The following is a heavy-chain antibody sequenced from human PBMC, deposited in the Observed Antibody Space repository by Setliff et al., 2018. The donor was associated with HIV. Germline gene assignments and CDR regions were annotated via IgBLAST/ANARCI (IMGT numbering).Heavy chain of an antibody. D-gene: IGHD6-13*01. J-gene: IGHJ4*02. Sequence: LSLTCTVSGGPISNYYWSWIRQPPGKELEWIGYIYYSGSPNYNPSLKSRVTISVDTSKNQFSLNLSSVTAADTAVYYCARATTTPIAGMLAPPPDYWGQGTLVTVSS. CDR3: ARATTTPIAGMLAPPPDY. V-gene: IGHV4-59*01. CDR2: IYYSGSP. CDR1: GGPISNYY.